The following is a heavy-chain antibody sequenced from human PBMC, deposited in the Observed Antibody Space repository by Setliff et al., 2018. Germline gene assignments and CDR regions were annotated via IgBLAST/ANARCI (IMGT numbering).Heavy chain of an antibody. CDR2: INSGGTKI. V-gene: IGHV3-48*03. CDR1: GFFFRSYE. D-gene: IGHD6-6*01. J-gene: IGHJ4*02. CDR3: ARWTARAVDY. Sequence: QTGGSLRLSCAASGFFFRSYEMNWVRQTPGKGLEWVSYINSGGTKIYYVDSVKGRFTVSRDNAKNSLYLQMSSLRAEDTAVYYCARWTARAVDYWGQGTLVTVSS.